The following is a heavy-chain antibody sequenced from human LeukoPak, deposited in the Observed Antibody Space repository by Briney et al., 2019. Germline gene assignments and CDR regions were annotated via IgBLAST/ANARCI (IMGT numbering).Heavy chain of an antibody. Sequence: PGGSLRLSCAASGFTFSSYGMHWVRQAPGKGLEWVTFISYDGSNKYYADSVKGRFTISRDNSKNTLYLQMNSLRAEDTAVYYCASYGSGFDYWGQGTLVTVSS. CDR2: ISYDGSNK. D-gene: IGHD3-10*01. CDR3: ASYGSGFDY. J-gene: IGHJ4*02. CDR1: GFTFSSYG. V-gene: IGHV3-30*19.